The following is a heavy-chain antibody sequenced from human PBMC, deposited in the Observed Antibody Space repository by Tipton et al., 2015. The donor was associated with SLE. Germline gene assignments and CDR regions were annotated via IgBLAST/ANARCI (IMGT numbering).Heavy chain of an antibody. Sequence: TLSLTCTVSGGSISSYYWSWIRQPAGKGLEWIGRIYTSGSTNYNPSLKSRVTMSVDTSKNQFSLSVNSVTAADTAVYYCVRLELPATKADYWGPGTLVTVSS. V-gene: IGHV4-4*07. J-gene: IGHJ4*02. CDR2: IYTSGST. D-gene: IGHD5-24*01. CDR1: GGSISSYY. CDR3: VRLELPATKADY.